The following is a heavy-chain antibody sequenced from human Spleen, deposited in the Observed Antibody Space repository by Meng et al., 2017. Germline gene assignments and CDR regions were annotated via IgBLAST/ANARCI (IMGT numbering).Heavy chain of an antibody. V-gene: IGHV4-34*11. CDR2: IYYSGNT. CDR3: AREDSRGLNFDS. J-gene: IGHJ4*02. D-gene: IGHD3-22*01. Sequence: QVQLQQWGAGLWKPSETLSLTCAVYGGSFSGYDWSWIRQPPGKGLEWIGYIYYSGNTHYNPSLKSRASISVDTSKNQFSLKLSSVTVADTAMYYCAREDSRGLNFDSWGKGTLVTVSS. CDR1: GGSFSGYD.